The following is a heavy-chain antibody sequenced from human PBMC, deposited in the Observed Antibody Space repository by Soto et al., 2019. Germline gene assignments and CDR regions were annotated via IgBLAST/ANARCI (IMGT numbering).Heavy chain of an antibody. CDR2: XXXXXXXX. CDR3: ARVPLGDWNYVRFDY. J-gene: IGHJ4*02. CDR1: GYXCTSYG. V-gene: IGHV1-18*04. Sequence: AXVKVSXKASGYXCTSYGISWVRQAPGQGLXXXXXXXXXXXXXXXXXXXQGRVTMTTDTSTSTAYMELRSLRSDDTAVYYCARVPLGDWNYVRFDYWGQGTLVTVSS. D-gene: IGHD1-7*01.